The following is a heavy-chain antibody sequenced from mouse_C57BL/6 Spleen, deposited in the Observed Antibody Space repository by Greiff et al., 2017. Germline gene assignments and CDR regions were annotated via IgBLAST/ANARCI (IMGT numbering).Heavy chain of an antibody. D-gene: IGHD1-1*01. CDR2: INPSTGGT. CDR1: GYSFTGYY. V-gene: IGHV1-42*01. CDR3: AVYSRDAMDY. Sequence: VHVKQSGPELVKPGASVKISCKASGYSFTGYYMNWVKQSPEKSLEWIGEINPSTGGTTYNQKFKAKATLTVDKSSSTAYMQLKSLTSEDSAVYYCAVYSRDAMDYWGQGTSVTVSS. J-gene: IGHJ4*01.